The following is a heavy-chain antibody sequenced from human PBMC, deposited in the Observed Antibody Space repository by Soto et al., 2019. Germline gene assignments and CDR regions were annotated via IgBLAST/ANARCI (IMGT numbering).Heavy chain of an antibody. D-gene: IGHD6-13*01. J-gene: IGHJ6*02. V-gene: IGHV3-74*01. Sequence: PGGSLRLSCAASGFTFSSYWMHWVRQAPGKGLVWVSRINSDGSSTSYADSVKGRFTISRDNAKNTLYLQMNSLRAEDTAVYYCARVAAADYYYYYGMDDWGQGTTVTVSS. CDR1: GFTFSSYW. CDR2: INSDGSST. CDR3: ARVAAADYYYYYGMDD.